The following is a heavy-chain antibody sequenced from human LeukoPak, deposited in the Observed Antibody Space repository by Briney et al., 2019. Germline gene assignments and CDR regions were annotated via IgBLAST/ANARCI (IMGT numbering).Heavy chain of an antibody. CDR2: ICSSGST. Sequence: SETLSLTCTVSGGSISSYCWIWVRQPAEKGLEWIGRICSSGSTIYNPSLKSRVAMSSDMSNNQFSLRLSSVTAADTDVYYCARDRGTDGSDQLDPWGQGTLVTVSS. D-gene: IGHD3-10*01. CDR1: GGSISSYC. V-gene: IGHV4-4*07. J-gene: IGHJ5*02. CDR3: ARDRGTDGSDQLDP.